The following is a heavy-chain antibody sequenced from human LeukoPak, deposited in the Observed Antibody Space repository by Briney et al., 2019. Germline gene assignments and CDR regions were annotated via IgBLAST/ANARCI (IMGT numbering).Heavy chain of an antibody. Sequence: SETLSLTCAVSGGSISSSSWWSWVRQPPGKGLEWIGEIYHSGSTNYNPSLKSRVTISVDKSKSQFSLKLSSVTAADTAVYYCARAYGSGSWYFDYWGQGTLVTVSS. CDR2: IYHSGST. CDR3: ARAYGSGSWYFDY. J-gene: IGHJ4*02. V-gene: IGHV4-4*02. D-gene: IGHD3-10*01. CDR1: GGSISSSSW.